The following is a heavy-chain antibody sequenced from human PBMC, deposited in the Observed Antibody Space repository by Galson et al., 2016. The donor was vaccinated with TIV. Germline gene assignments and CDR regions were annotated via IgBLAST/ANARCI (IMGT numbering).Heavy chain of an antibody. CDR1: GYGFVDYW. V-gene: IGHV5-51*01. D-gene: IGHD1-26*01. CDR3: ARTAGGIDQ. CDR2: VYLGDSVT. J-gene: IGHJ4*02. Sequence: QSGAEVKKPGESLKVSCKHSGYGFVDYWIVWVRQRPGKGLGWMGIVYLGDSVTRYSPSFRGQVAISADKSSNTAYLQWSSRQASDTAMYYCARTAGGIDQWGQGTLVTVSS.